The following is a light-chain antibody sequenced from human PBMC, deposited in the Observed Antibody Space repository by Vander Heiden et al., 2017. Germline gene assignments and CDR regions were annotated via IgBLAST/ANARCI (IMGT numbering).Light chain of an antibody. CDR3: MQALQTPIT. CDR1: QSLLHGNGYNY. CDR2: LGS. J-gene: IGKJ5*01. Sequence: DFVMTQSPLSLPVTPGEPASISCRSSQSLLHGNGYNYLDWYLQKPGQSPQLLIYLGSNRASGVPDRFSGSGSGTDFTLKISRVEAEDVGVYYCMQALQTPITFGQGTRLEIK. V-gene: IGKV2-28*01.